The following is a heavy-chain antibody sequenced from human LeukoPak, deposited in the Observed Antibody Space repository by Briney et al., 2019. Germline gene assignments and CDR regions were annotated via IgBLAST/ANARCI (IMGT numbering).Heavy chain of an antibody. D-gene: IGHD3-22*01. V-gene: IGHV4-59*01. CDR1: GGSISTYY. J-gene: IGHJ2*01. CDR3: ARADDSSGYYSWYIDL. CDR2: IYYSGST. Sequence: SETLSLTCTVSGGSISTYYWSWIRDPPGQGLEWIGYIYYSGSTILNPSLKSRVTMSVDTSKNQFSLKLTSGTAADTAVYYCARADDSSGYYSWYIDLWGRGTLVTVSS.